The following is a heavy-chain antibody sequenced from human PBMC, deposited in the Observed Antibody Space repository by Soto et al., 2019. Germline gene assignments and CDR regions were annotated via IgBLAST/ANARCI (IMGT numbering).Heavy chain of an antibody. V-gene: IGHV1-3*01. CDR1: GYTFKNYA. CDR3: ARLVSPGEFDY. Sequence: SVKVSCKASGYTFKNYAIHWVRQAPGQRLEWMGWINDNTRFSQKFQGRVTITRDTSASTDYMELSSLRSEDTAVYYCARLVSPGEFDYWGQGTLVTVSS. J-gene: IGHJ4*02. CDR2: INDNT. D-gene: IGHD7-27*01.